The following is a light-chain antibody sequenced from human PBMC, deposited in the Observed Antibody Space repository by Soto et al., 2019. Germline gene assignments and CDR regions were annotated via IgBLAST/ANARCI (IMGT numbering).Light chain of an antibody. V-gene: IGKV1-9*01. CDR3: RQHNSFPIT. Sequence: IQLTQSPSSLSASVGDRVTISCRASQGIANFLVWYQQKPGKAPKLLIYGASTLQSGVPSRFSGSGSGTDFTLTISSLQPEDFATYYCRQHNSFPITFGPGTKVDIK. CDR2: GAS. CDR1: QGIANF. J-gene: IGKJ3*01.